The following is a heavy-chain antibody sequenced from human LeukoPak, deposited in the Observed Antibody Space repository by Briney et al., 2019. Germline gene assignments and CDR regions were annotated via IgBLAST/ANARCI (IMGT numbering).Heavy chain of an antibody. CDR2: IYYDGST. CDR1: GGSISSSRYY. CDR3: ARGPKHYDILTGIDY. V-gene: IGHV4-39*01. Sequence: PSETLSLTCTVSGGSISSSRYYWGWIRQPPGKGLEWIGTIYYDGSTYYNPSLKSRVTISVDTANNQFSLKLTSVTAADTAVYYCARGPKHYDILTGIDYWGQGTLVTVSS. J-gene: IGHJ4*02. D-gene: IGHD3-9*01.